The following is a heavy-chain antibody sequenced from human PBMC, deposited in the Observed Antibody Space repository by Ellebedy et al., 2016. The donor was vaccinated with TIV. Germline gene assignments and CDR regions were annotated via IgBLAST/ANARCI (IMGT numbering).Heavy chain of an antibody. Sequence: GESLKISCAASGFNFNSYALHWVRQAPGKGLEWVSLISYHGSDKYYADSVKGRFTISRDNSKNTLDLQMNNLRTDDTAVYYCARDPDAFGDQYFDLWGQGTLVIVSS. D-gene: IGHD3-10*01. V-gene: IGHV3-30*04. CDR2: ISYHGSDK. CDR1: GFNFNSYA. CDR3: ARDPDAFGDQYFDL. J-gene: IGHJ5*01.